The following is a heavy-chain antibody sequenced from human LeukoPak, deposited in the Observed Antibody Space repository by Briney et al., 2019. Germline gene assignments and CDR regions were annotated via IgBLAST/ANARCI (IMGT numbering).Heavy chain of an antibody. V-gene: IGHV1-69*13. CDR1: GGTFKNHD. Sequence: SVKVSCKASGGTFKNHDINWVRQALGQGLEWMGGIIPVFCTPNYAQRFQGRVRVTADESTTTAYMELSSLRSDDTALYYCARGGRYCRSTSCWDFWGQGTLVTVSS. CDR2: IIPVFCTP. J-gene: IGHJ4*02. D-gene: IGHD2-2*01. CDR3: ARGGRYCRSTSCWDF.